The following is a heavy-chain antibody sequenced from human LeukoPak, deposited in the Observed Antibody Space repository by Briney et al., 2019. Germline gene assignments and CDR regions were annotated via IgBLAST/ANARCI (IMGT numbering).Heavy chain of an antibody. J-gene: IGHJ4*02. D-gene: IGHD3-22*01. CDR1: GGSISSYY. CDR2: IYTSGST. V-gene: IGHV4-4*07. Sequence: PSETLSLTCTVSGGSISSYYWSWIRQPAGKGLEWIGRIYTSGSTNYNPSLKSRVTMSVDTSKNQFSLKLSSVTAADTAVYYCARDYYDSSGYYWWYLDYWGQGTLVTVSS. CDR3: ARDYYDSSGYYWWYLDY.